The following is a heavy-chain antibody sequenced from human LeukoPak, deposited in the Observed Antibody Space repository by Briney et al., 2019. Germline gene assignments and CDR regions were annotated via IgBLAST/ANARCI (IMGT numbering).Heavy chain of an antibody. J-gene: IGHJ3*02. CDR2: IKSKGDGGTT. Sequence: GGSLRLSCAGSGFTVSNTWMSWVRKAPGKGLEWVGRIKSKGDGGTTDHAAPVKGRFTISRDDSKNTLNLQMNGLKPEDTAVYYCTTYNSRDAFDIWGQGTMVTVSS. D-gene: IGHD2/OR15-2a*01. CDR1: GFTVSNTW. V-gene: IGHV3-15*01. CDR3: TTYNSRDAFDI.